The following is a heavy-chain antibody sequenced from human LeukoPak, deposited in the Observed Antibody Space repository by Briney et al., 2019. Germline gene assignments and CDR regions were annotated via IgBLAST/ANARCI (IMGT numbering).Heavy chain of an antibody. J-gene: IGHJ4*02. CDR1: GGSISSYY. CDR3: ARRFSGRIYYFDY. V-gene: IGHV4-59*12. Sequence: SETLSLTCTVSGGSISSYYWSWIRQPPGKGLEWIGYIYYSGSTNYNPSLKSRVTISVDTSKNQFSLKLSSVTAADTAVYYCARRFSGRIYYFDYWGQGTLVTVSS. D-gene: IGHD1-26*01. CDR2: IYYSGST.